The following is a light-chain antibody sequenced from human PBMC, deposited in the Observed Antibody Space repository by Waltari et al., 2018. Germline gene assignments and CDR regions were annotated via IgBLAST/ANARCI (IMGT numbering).Light chain of an antibody. Sequence: EIVMTQSPVTLSVSPGERATLSCTASQRVSSNLAWYQQKPGQAPRLLIYGASTWATGIPARFSGGGSGTEFTLTINSLQSEDFAVYYCQQYNNWPKAFGQGTKVEIK. CDR1: QRVSSN. CDR3: QQYNNWPKA. CDR2: GAS. J-gene: IGKJ1*01. V-gene: IGKV3-15*01.